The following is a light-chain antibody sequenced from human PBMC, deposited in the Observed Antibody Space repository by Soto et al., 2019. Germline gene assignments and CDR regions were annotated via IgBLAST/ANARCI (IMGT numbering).Light chain of an antibody. CDR1: SSNIGSNT. V-gene: IGLV1-44*01. CDR2: SNG. Sequence: QSVLTQPPPASGTPGQRVTISCSGSSSNIGSNTVNWYQQLPGTAPKLLIYSNGQRPSGVPYRFSGSKSGTSASLAISGLQSEDEADYYCAAWDDSLNGHWVFGGGTKLTVL. J-gene: IGLJ3*02. CDR3: AAWDDSLNGHWV.